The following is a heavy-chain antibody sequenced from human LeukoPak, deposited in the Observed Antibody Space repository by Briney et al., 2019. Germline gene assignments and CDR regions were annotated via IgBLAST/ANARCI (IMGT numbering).Heavy chain of an antibody. Sequence: GGSLRLSCAASGFTFSNYNMNWVRQAPGKGLEWVSSISYSSSYIYYADSVKGRFTISRDNAKNSLHLQMNSLRAEDTAVYYCARIAVTYTFDYWGQGSLVTVAS. J-gene: IGHJ4*02. CDR1: GFTFSNYN. CDR2: ISYSSSYI. D-gene: IGHD4-17*01. V-gene: IGHV3-21*01. CDR3: ARIAVTYTFDY.